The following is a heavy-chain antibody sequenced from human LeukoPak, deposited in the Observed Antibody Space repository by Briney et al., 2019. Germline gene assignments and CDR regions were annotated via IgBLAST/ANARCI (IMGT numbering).Heavy chain of an antibody. Sequence: ASVKVSCKASGYTFTSYYIHWVRQAPGQGPEWMGIINPSGGSTSYAQKFQGRVTMTRDTSISTAYMELSRLRSDDTAVYYCARIGQYYSIKGEDAFDIWGQGTMVTVSS. CDR1: GYTFTSYY. J-gene: IGHJ3*02. CDR2: INPSGGST. CDR3: ARIGQYYSIKGEDAFDI. V-gene: IGHV1-46*01. D-gene: IGHD4-11*01.